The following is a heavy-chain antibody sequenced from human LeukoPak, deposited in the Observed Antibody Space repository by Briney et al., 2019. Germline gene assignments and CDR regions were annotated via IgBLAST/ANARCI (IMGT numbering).Heavy chain of an antibody. CDR3: AHRLDRIWFGENWFDP. CDR2: IYWNDDK. Sequence: SGPTLVKPTQPLTLTCTFSGFSLSTSGVGVGWIRQPPGKALEWLALIYWNDDKRYSPSLKSRLTITKDTSKNQVVLTMTNMDPVDTATYYCAHRLDRIWFGENWFDPWGQGTLVTVSS. J-gene: IGHJ5*02. CDR1: GFSLSTSGVG. D-gene: IGHD3-10*01. V-gene: IGHV2-5*01.